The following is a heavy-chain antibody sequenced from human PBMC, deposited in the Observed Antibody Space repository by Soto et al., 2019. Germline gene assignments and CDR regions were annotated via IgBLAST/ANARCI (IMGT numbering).Heavy chain of an antibody. CDR1: GGTFSSYA. CDR3: ARAELWGKSIAARPSCMDV. J-gene: IGHJ6*02. Sequence: SVKVSCKASGGTFSSYAISWVRQAPGQGLEWMGGIIPIFGTANYAQKFQGRVTITADESTSTAYMELSSLRSEDTAVYYCARAELWGKSIAARPSCMDVWGQGTTVTVSS. D-gene: IGHD6-6*01. V-gene: IGHV1-69*13. CDR2: IIPIFGTA.